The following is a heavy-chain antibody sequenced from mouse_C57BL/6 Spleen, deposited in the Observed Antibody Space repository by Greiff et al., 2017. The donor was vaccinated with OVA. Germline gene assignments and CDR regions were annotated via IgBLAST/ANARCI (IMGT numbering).Heavy chain of an antibody. CDR1: GYTFTDYY. CDR3: ARNGNHWYFDV. Sequence: QVQLQQSGAELVRPGASVKLSCKASGYTFTDYYINWVKQRPGQGLEWIARIYPGSGNTYYKEKFKGKATLTAEKSSSTAYMQLSSLTSEDSAVYFCARNGNHWYFDVWGTGTTVTVSS. V-gene: IGHV1-76*01. D-gene: IGHD2-1*01. J-gene: IGHJ1*03. CDR2: IYPGSGNT.